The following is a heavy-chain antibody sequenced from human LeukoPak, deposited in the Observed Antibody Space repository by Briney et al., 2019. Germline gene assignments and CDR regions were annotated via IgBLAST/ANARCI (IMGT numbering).Heavy chain of an antibody. J-gene: IGHJ4*02. CDR2: VSTYNTNR. V-gene: IGHV1-18*01. CDR3: ARGEVTTFGVALIDY. D-gene: IGHD3-3*01. Sequence: ASLKVSCKASGSTFSIYSISWVRHGPGQGLGRMGWVSTYNTNRRSAQKFQDRVTMTTDTSTSTAYMELRSLRSEDTAVYYCARGEVTTFGVALIDYCGQGTLVTVSS. CDR1: GSTFSIYS.